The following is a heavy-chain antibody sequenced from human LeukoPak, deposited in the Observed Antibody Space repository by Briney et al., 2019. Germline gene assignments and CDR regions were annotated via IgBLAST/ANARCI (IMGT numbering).Heavy chain of an antibody. Sequence: PSETLSLTCAVYGGSFSGYYWSWIRQPPGKGLEWIGEINHSGSTNYNPSLKSRVTISVDTSKNQFSLKLNSVTAADTAVYYCASSRARAFDIWGQGTMVTVSS. CDR2: INHSGST. D-gene: IGHD2-2*01. CDR3: ASSRARAFDI. V-gene: IGHV4-34*01. J-gene: IGHJ3*02. CDR1: GGSFSGYY.